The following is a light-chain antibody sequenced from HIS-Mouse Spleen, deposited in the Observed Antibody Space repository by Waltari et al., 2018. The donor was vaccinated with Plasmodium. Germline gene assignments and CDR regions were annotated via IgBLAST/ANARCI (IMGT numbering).Light chain of an antibody. CDR1: SSDVGGYNY. CDR2: DVS. J-gene: IGLJ1*01. V-gene: IGLV2-11*01. Sequence: QSALTQPRSVSGSPGPSVTIYWTGNSSDVGGYNYVPWYQQHPGKAPKLMFYDVSKRPSGVPDRFSGSKSGNTASLTISGLQAEDEADYYCCSYAGSYTYVFGTGTKVTVL. CDR3: CSYAGSYTYV.